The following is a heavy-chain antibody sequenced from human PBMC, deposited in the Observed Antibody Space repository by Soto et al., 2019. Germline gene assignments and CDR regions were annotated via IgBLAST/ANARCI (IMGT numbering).Heavy chain of an antibody. CDR2: ISSSGSYT. CDR1: GFTFSHYS. D-gene: IGHD1-26*01. J-gene: IGHJ4*02. V-gene: IGHV3-11*06. CDR3: AREQSGRRSLDS. Sequence: QVQLVESGGGLVKPGESLRLSCAASGFTFSHYSMTWIRQAPGKGLEWVSYISSSGSYTKYADSLQGRFIVSRDSARNSFFLQMPSLRADDTAVYYCAREQSGRRSLDSWGQGTLVTVSS.